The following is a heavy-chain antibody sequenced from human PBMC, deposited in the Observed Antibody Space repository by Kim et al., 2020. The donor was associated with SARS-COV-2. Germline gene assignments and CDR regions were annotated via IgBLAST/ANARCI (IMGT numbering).Heavy chain of an antibody. CDR1: GFTFSSYS. Sequence: GGSLRLSCAASGFTFSSYSMNWVRQAPGKGLEWVSSISSSSSYIYYADSVKGRFTISRDNAKNSLYLQMNSLRAEDTAVYYCARYPSADLLRDYWGQGTLVTVSS. CDR3: ARYPSADLLRDY. J-gene: IGHJ4*02. CDR2: ISSSSSYI. D-gene: IGHD1-26*01. V-gene: IGHV3-21*01.